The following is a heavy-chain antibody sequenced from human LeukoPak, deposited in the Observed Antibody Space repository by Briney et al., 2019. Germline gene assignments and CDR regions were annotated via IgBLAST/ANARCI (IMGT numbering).Heavy chain of an antibody. CDR3: ARAKAAGSYDF. D-gene: IGHD6-13*01. CDR1: GSSIGRHY. CDR2: THFSGSS. V-gene: IGHV4-59*11. J-gene: IGHJ4*02. Sequence: PSETLPLTCSVSGSSIGRHYWTWIRQPPGKGLEWIGYTHFSGSSNYSPSLKSRATTSLDRAKNQISLTLTSVTAADTAVYFCARAKAAGSYDFWGQGTLVTVSS.